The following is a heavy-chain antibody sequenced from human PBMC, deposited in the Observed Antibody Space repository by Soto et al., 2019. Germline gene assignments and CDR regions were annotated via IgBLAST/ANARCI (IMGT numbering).Heavy chain of an antibody. Sequence: EVQLVESGGGLVQPGGSLRLSCSASGFIFSESTIYWVRQVPGKGLEAISAVSTSGRSTYYADSVKDRFTISRDNSKNTLFLQMGSLRPQDTVIYYCVKQAHGSDGVAFVYLGQGTQVTVAS. CDR2: VSTSGRST. CDR1: GFIFSEST. V-gene: IGHV3-64D*06. CDR3: VKQAHGSDGVAFVY. J-gene: IGHJ4*02. D-gene: IGHD3-10*01.